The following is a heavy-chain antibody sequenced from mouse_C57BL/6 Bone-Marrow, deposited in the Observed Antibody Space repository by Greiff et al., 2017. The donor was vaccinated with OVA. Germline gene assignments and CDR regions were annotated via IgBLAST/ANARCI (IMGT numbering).Heavy chain of an antibody. CDR2: IYPGSGST. CDR3: ARSVLPLYAMDY. V-gene: IGHV1-55*01. D-gene: IGHD1-1*01. J-gene: IGHJ4*01. CDR1: GYTFSSYW. Sequence: QVQLQQPGAELVKPGASVKMSCKASGYTFSSYWITWVKQRPGQGLEWIGDIYPGSGSTNYNEKFKSKATLTVDTSSSTAYMQLSSLTSEDSAVYYCARSVLPLYAMDYWGQGTSVTVSS.